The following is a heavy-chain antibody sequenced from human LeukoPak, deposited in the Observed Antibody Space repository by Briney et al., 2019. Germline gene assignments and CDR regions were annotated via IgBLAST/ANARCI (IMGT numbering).Heavy chain of an antibody. J-gene: IGHJ3*02. D-gene: IGHD3-3*01. CDR2: ISSSSSHI. CDR3: ARASSYDFWSGPIDAFDI. Sequence: PGGSLRLSCAASGFTFSSYSMNWVRQAPGKGLEWVSSISSSSSHIYYADSVKGRFTITRDNAKNSLYLQMNSLRAEDTAVYYCARASSYDFWSGPIDAFDIWGQGTMVTVSS. V-gene: IGHV3-21*01. CDR1: GFTFSSYS.